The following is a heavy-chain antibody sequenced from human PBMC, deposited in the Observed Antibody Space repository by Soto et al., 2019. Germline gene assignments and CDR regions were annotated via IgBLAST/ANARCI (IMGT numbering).Heavy chain of an antibody. CDR1: GYPFTGYY. V-gene: IGHV1-2*04. CDR3: ARAVVKAAMGYYYYGMDV. J-gene: IGHJ6*02. Sequence: XSVKVSCSASGYPFTGYYMRWVRQAPGQGLEWMGWINPNSGGTNYAQKFQGWVTMTRDTSISTAYMELSRLRSDDTAVYYCARAVVKAAMGYYYYGMDVWGQGTTVTVSS. D-gene: IGHD2-2*01. CDR2: INPNSGGT.